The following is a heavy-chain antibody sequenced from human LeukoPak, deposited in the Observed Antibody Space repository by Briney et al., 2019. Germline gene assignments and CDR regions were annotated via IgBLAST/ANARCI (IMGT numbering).Heavy chain of an antibody. Sequence: GGSLRLSCAASGFTFSSYGMHWVRQAPGKGLEWVAVISYDGSNKYYADSVKGRFTISRDNSKNTLYLQMNSLRAEDTAVYYCAKDGHTYDMDVWGQGTTVTVSS. D-gene: IGHD3/OR15-3a*01. J-gene: IGHJ6*02. CDR3: AKDGHTYDMDV. V-gene: IGHV3-30*18. CDR2: ISYDGSNK. CDR1: GFTFSSYG.